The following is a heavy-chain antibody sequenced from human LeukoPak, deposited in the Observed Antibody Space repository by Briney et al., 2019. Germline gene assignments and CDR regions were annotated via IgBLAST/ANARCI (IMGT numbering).Heavy chain of an antibody. J-gene: IGHJ4*02. D-gene: IGHD2-15*01. V-gene: IGHV4-34*01. CDR1: GEPLNSYY. Sequence: SDPLPLTCALYGEPLNSYYGIGLRQPPGGALEWIGEIYESGTTEYNPSLKSRVTISMVPSKQQFSLSLSSVTAADTAVYYCARGAWATRLGSWGLGTPVIVSS. CDR3: ARGAWATRLGS. CDR2: IYESGTT.